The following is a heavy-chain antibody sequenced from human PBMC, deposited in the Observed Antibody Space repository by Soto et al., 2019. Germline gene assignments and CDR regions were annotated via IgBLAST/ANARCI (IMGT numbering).Heavy chain of an antibody. Sequence: SVKVSCKASGGTFSSYTISWVRQAPGQGLEWMGRIIPILGIANYAQKFQGRVTITADKSTSTAYMELSSLRSEDTAVYYCARDSPVAVAGLFAYPAQRTLVPVSS. D-gene: IGHD6-19*01. CDR1: GGTFSSYT. CDR3: ARDSPVAVAGLFAY. CDR2: IIPILGIA. J-gene: IGHJ4*02. V-gene: IGHV1-69*04.